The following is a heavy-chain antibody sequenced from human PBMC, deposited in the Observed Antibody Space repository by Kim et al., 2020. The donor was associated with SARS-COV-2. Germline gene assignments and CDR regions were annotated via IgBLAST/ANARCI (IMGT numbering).Heavy chain of an antibody. CDR2: IRSKANSYAT. D-gene: IGHD6-6*01. CDR1: GFTFSGSA. Sequence: GGSLRLSCAASGFTFSGSAMHWVRQASGKGLEWVGRIRSKANSYATAYAASVKGRFTISRDDSKNTAYLQMNSLKTEDTAVYYCTPGLAARPQIYYWGQGTLVTVSS. V-gene: IGHV3-73*01. CDR3: TPGLAARPQIYY. J-gene: IGHJ4*02.